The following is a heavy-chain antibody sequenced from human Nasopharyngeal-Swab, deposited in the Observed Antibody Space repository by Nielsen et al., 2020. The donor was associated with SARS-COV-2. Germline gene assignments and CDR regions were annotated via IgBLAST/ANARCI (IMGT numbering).Heavy chain of an antibody. D-gene: IGHD3/OR15-3a*01. Sequence: SETLSLTCTLSGGSISRYYWSWIRQPPGKGLEWIGLIYYSGSTYYSPSLKSRVSISIDTSKNQFSLNLSSVTAADTAMYYCAGEAGTGDFDLWGRGTLVTVSS. CDR1: GGSISRYY. CDR2: IYYSGST. J-gene: IGHJ2*01. V-gene: IGHV4-59*13. CDR3: AGEAGTGDFDL.